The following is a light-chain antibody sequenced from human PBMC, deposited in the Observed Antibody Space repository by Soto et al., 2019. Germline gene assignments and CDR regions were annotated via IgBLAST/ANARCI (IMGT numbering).Light chain of an antibody. Sequence: DIQLTRSPSTLSASVGDGVSITCRASQNIRNLLAWYQQKPGKAPKPLIFDASTLKTGVPSRFGGSGSGAEFNFTITGLQPDDFATYFCQQYYTYSTFGQGTRLEI. CDR3: QQYYTYST. J-gene: IGKJ5*01. CDR2: DAS. CDR1: QNIRNL. V-gene: IGKV1-5*01.